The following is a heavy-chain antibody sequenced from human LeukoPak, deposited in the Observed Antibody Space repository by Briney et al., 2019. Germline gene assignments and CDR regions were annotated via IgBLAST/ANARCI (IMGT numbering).Heavy chain of an antibody. V-gene: IGHV4-30-2*01. J-gene: IGHJ2*01. CDR1: GGSISSGAYY. CDR2: IYHSGST. Sequence: SETLSLTRTVPGGSISSGAYYWSWIRQPPGKGLEWIGYIYHSGSTYYNPSLKSRVTISIDRSKNQFSLKLSSVTAADTAVYYCARDQYCSSTSCYTIPWYFDLWGRGTLVTVSS. D-gene: IGHD2-2*02. CDR3: ARDQYCSSTSCYTIPWYFDL.